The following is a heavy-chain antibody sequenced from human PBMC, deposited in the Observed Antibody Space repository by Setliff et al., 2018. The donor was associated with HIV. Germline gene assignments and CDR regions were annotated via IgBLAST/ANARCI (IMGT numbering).Heavy chain of an antibody. CDR3: ARDLVGPYSSRWYDAFDI. D-gene: IGHD6-13*01. Sequence: GGSLRLSCAASGFTFSSYWMSWFRQAPGKGLEWVANIKQDGSGKYYVDSVKGRFTISRDNAKNSLYLQMNSLRAEDTAVYYCARDLVGPYSSRWYDAFDIWGQGTMVTVSS. CDR2: IKQDGSGK. J-gene: IGHJ3*02. V-gene: IGHV3-7*03. CDR1: GFTFSSYW.